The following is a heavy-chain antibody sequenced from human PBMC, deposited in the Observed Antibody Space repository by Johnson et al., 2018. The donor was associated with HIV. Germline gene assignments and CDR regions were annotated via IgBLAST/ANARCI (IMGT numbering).Heavy chain of an antibody. CDR1: GFTVSSNY. V-gene: IGHV3-66*01. CDR2: INTGGST. CDR3: ARDPFRYAFDV. J-gene: IGHJ3*01. Sequence: VQLVESGGGLVQPGGSLSLSCAASGFTVSSNYMSWVRQAPGKGLEWVSLINTGGSTYYADSVKGRFTISRDNSKNTLYLQMNSLRAEDTAVYYFARDPFRYAFDVWGQGTMVTVSS.